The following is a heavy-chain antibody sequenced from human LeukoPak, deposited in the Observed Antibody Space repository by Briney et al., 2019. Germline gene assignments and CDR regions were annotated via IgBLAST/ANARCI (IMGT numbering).Heavy chain of an antibody. V-gene: IGHV3-7*03. CDR1: GFTFSSYS. CDR3: ARERYFDRPMKPAFDY. CDR2: IKQDGSEK. J-gene: IGHJ4*02. Sequence: GGSLRLSCAASGFTFSSYSMNWVRQAPGKGLEWVANIKQDGSEKYYVDSVRGRFTISRDNAKNSLYLQMNSLRDQDTAVHYCARERYFDRPMKPAFDYWGQGTLVTVSS. D-gene: IGHD3-9*01.